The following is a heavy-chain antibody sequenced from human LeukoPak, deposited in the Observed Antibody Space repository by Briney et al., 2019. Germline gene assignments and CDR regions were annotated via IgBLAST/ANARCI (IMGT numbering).Heavy chain of an antibody. CDR2: IYYSGST. Sequence: PSETLSLTCTVSGGSISSGGYYWSWIRQPPGKGLEWIGSIYYSGSTYYNPSLKSRVTISVDTSKNQFSLQLSFVTAADTAVYYCGGYGGSSWDDFDIWGQGTMVTVSS. J-gene: IGHJ3*02. D-gene: IGHD4-23*01. CDR3: GGYGGSSWDDFDI. CDR1: GGSISSGGYY. V-gene: IGHV4-39*07.